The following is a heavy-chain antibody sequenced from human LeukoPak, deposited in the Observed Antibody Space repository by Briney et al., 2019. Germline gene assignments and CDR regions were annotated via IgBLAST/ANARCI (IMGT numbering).Heavy chain of an antibody. CDR2: ISGSGSGGST. CDR1: GFTFSNSA. J-gene: IGHJ4*02. V-gene: IGHV3-23*01. CDR3: AKSGYNRFDY. D-gene: IGHD5-24*01. Sequence: GGSLRLSCAASGFTFSNSAMSWVRQAPGKGLAWVSSISGSGSGGSTYYADSVKGRFTISRDNSKNTLYLQMNSLRAEDTAVYYCAKSGYNRFDYWGQGTLVTVSS.